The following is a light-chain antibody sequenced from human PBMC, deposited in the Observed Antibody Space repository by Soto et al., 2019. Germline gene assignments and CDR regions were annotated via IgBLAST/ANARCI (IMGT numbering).Light chain of an antibody. CDR2: DVT. V-gene: IGLV2-14*03. CDR1: SSYVGVYYY. CDR3: GSYTSSNTLEMV. J-gene: IGLJ2*01. Sequence: QSVLTQPASVSGSPGQSITISCTGTSSYVGVYYYVSWFQQHPGKAPKLMIYDVTKRPSGVSNRFSGSMSGNTASLTISGLQAEDEAHYYCGSYTSSNTLEMVFGGGFKVTDL.